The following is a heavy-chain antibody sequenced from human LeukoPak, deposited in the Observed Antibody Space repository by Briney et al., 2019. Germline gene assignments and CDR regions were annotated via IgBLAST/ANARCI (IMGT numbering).Heavy chain of an antibody. J-gene: IGHJ3*02. CDR2: IIPIFGTA. CDR1: GGTFSSYA. Sequence: SVKVSCKASGGTFSSYAISWVRQAPGQGLEWMGGIIPIFGTANYAQKFQGRVTITADESTSTAYMELSSLRSEDTAVYYCARGVSGSVVVTPDDAFYIWGQVTMVTVS. V-gene: IGHV1-69*13. CDR3: ARGVSGSVVVTPDDAFYI. D-gene: IGHD2-21*02.